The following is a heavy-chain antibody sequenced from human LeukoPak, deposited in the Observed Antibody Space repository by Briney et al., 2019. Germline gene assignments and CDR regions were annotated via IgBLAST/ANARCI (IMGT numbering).Heavy chain of an antibody. CDR2: INPSGGST. CDR1: GYTFTGYY. CDR3: ARYGGLRTYYYDSSGFDY. D-gene: IGHD3-22*01. J-gene: IGHJ4*02. V-gene: IGHV1-46*01. Sequence: GASVKVSCKASGYTFTGYYMHWVRQAPGQGLEWMGIINPSGGSTSYAQKFQGRVTMTRDTSTSTVYMELSSLRSEDTAVYYCARYGGLRTYYYDSSGFDYWGQGTLVTVSS.